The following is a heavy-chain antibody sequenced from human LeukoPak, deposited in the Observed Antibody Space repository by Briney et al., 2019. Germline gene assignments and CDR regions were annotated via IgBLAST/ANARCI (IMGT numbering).Heavy chain of an antibody. CDR3: ARGTDTVTKDFDY. CDR2: INHSGST. D-gene: IGHD4-17*01. CDR1: GGSFSGYY. V-gene: IGHV4-34*01. Sequence: SETLSLTCAVYGGSFSGYYWSWIRQPPGKGLEWIGEINHSGSTNYNSSLKSRVTISVDTSKNQFSLKLSSVTAADTAVYYCARGTDTVTKDFDYWGQGTLVTVSS. J-gene: IGHJ4*02.